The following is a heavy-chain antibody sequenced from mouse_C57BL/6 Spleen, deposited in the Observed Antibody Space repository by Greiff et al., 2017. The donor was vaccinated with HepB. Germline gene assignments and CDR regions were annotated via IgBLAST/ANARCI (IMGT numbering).Heavy chain of an antibody. V-gene: IGHV5-16*01. D-gene: IGHD3-2*01. CDR1: GFNFSDYY. CDR3: ARDRGATGMDY. Sequence: EVMLVESEGGLVQPGSSMKLSCTASGFNFSDYYMAWVRQVPEKGLEWVANINYDGSSTYYLDSLKSRFIISRDNAKNILYLQMSSLKSEDTATYYCARDRGATGMDYWGQGTSVTVSS. J-gene: IGHJ4*01. CDR2: INYDGSST.